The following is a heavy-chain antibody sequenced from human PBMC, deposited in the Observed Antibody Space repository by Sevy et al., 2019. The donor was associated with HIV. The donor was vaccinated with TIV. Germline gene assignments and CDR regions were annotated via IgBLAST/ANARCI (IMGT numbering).Heavy chain of an antibody. CDR2: ISSSRSYI. D-gene: IGHD6-19*01. CDR3: AREARIAVAGPTGGFDP. Sequence: VNYGGSLRLSCAASGFTFSSYSMNWVRQAPGKGLEWVSSISSSRSYIYYADSVKGRFTISRDKAKNSLYLQMNSLRAEDTAVYYCAREARIAVAGPTGGFDPWGQGTLVTVSS. J-gene: IGHJ5*02. CDR1: GFTFSSYS. V-gene: IGHV3-21*01.